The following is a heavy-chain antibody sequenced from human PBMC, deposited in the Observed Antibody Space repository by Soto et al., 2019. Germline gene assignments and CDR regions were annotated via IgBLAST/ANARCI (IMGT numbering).Heavy chain of an antibody. V-gene: IGHV1-69*12. D-gene: IGHD1-26*01. Sequence: QVHLVQSGAEMKKPGSSVKVSCKVSGGDLRNSGISWVRQAPGQGLEWMGGIFPLVAMVDYSKKFQGRVTITADESTNTAYMDLGSLRSDDTAVYYCAKEDGAAFTSWGQGTIVIVSS. CDR1: GGDLRNSG. J-gene: IGHJ5*02. CDR2: IFPLVAMV. CDR3: AKEDGAAFTS.